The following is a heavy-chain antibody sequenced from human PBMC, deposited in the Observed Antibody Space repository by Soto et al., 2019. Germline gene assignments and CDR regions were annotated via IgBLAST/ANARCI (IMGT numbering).Heavy chain of an antibody. CDR3: ATQGFYRMGV. CDR2: IHHSGAT. CDR1: GDSITGDNW. Sequence: QEQLQESGPGLVQPSGTLSLTCAVSGDSITGDNWWSWVRQPPGKGLEWIEEIHHSGATNYNPSLKSRVTISVDKSKNQFSLKLNSVTAADTAMFYCATQGFYRMGVWGRGTTVTVSS. J-gene: IGHJ6*02. V-gene: IGHV4-4*02.